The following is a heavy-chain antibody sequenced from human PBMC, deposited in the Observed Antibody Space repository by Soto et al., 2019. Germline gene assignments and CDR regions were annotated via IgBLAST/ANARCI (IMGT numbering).Heavy chain of an antibody. J-gene: IGHJ4*02. CDR3: SNCSSIVVVVPALHY. V-gene: IGHV3-30*03. CDR2: ISYDGSIK. Sequence: GGSLRLSCAVSGCAFSSDGMDWVGRAPGKGLAWVGVISYDGSIKYYADSVKGRCTISRDNTKKMRGLHMNSLRPADTAVYYCSNCSSIVVVVPALHYRGQATPVTVSS. CDR1: GCAFSSDG. D-gene: IGHD2-15*01.